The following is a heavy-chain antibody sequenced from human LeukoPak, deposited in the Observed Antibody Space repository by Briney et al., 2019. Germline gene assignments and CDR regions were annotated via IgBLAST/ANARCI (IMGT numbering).Heavy chain of an antibody. V-gene: IGHV4-61*05. D-gene: IGHD3-10*01. CDR3: AREFGANDAFDI. J-gene: IGHJ3*02. CDR1: GGSISSSSYY. Sequence: SETLSLTCTVSGGSISSSSYYWGWIRQPPGKGLEWIGYIYYSGSTNYNPSLKSRVTISVDTSKNQFSLKLSSVTAADTAVYYCAREFGANDAFDIWGQGTMVTVSS. CDR2: IYYSGST.